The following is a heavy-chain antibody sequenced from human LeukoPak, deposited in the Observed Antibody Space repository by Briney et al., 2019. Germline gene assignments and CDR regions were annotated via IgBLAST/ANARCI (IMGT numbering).Heavy chain of an antibody. CDR1: GGSISTYY. CDR3: ARHGRQYNHMDV. J-gene: IGHJ6*03. V-gene: IGHV4-59*08. Sequence: SETLSLTCTVSGGSISTYYWSWIRQPPGKGLEWIGYISNSGSTNYNPSLKSRLTLSVDMSENQFSLKLTSVTAADTAVYYCARHGRQYNHMDVRSRGTTVTVSS. CDR2: ISNSGST.